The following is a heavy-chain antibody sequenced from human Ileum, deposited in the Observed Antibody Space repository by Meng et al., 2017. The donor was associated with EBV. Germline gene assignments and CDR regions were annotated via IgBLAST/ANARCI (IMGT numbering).Heavy chain of an antibody. D-gene: IGHD1-26*01. CDR2: IYYSGTT. Sequence: GQLQDPGPGLVNPSDTLSLACAVSGYSISTTNGWGWIRPPPGKGLEWIGHIYYSGTTYNNPSLKSRVTMSIDPSKNQFSLKLSSVTAVDTAVYYCARNSESGSYIDYWGLGTLVTVSS. V-gene: IGHV4-28*01. CDR1: GYSISTTNG. CDR3: ARNSESGSYIDY. J-gene: IGHJ4*02.